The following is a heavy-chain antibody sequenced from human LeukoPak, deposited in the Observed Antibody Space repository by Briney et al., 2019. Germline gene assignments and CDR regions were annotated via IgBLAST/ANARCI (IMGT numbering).Heavy chain of an antibody. CDR1: GFAFSSYS. D-gene: IGHD6-19*01. Sequence: PGGSLRLSCAASGFAFSSYSMNWVRQAPGKGLEWIAYMSSSTTTIYYADSVKGRFTISRDNAKNSLYLQMNSLRDEDTAVYYCARRGAVAGTSDYWGQGTLVTVSS. CDR3: ARRGAVAGTSDY. V-gene: IGHV3-48*02. CDR2: MSSSTTTI. J-gene: IGHJ4*02.